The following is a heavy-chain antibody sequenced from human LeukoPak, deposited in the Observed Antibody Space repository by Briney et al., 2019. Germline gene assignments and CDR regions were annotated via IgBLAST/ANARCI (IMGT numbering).Heavy chain of an antibody. CDR2: IYTSGST. CDR1: GGSISSGSYY. J-gene: IGHJ3*02. V-gene: IGHV4-61*02. Sequence: SETLSLTCTVSGGSISSGSYYWSWIRQPAGKGLEWIGRIYTSGSTNCNPSLKSRVTISVDTSKNQFSLKLSSVTAADTAVYYCARAYYYDSSGYIAFDIWGQGTMVTVSS. CDR3: ARAYYYDSSGYIAFDI. D-gene: IGHD3-22*01.